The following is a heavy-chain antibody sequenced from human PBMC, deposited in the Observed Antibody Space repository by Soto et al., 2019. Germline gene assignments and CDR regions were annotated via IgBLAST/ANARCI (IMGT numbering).Heavy chain of an antibody. CDR2: IYFDGITT. J-gene: IGHJ4*02. CDR1: GFTFNTHR. Sequence: VGSLRLSCTASGFTFNTHRMHWVRQAPGKGLVWVSRIYFDGITTNYADSVKGRLTVSRDNAKNTVYLHVNTLRDEDTAVYYCARGGAMGVDYWGQRTLVTVSS. V-gene: IGHV3-74*01. D-gene: IGHD1-26*01. CDR3: ARGGAMGVDY.